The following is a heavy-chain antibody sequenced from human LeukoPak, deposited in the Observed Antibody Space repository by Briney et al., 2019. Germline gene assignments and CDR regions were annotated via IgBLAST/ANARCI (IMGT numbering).Heavy chain of an antibody. Sequence: PGGSLRLSCAASGFTFSSYGMHWVRQTPGKGLEWVANIKQDGSEKYYVDSVKGRFTISRDNAKNSLYLQMNSLRAEDTAVYYCASYNYHERSGPRSAWGQGTLVTVSS. CDR1: GFTFSSYG. J-gene: IGHJ4*02. CDR3: ASYNYHERSGPRSA. CDR2: IKQDGSEK. D-gene: IGHD3-22*01. V-gene: IGHV3-7*01.